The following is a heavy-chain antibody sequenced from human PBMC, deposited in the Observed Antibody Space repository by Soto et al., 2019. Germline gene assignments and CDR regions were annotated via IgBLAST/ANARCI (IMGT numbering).Heavy chain of an antibody. V-gene: IGHV3-21*06. CDR3: ARGGGSCCFMDV. Sequence: GGSLRLSCAASGFTFSDSSMNWVRQAPGKGLEWVSSISSGSNSIYYADSVKGRFTISRDNAKNSLYLQMNSLRAEDTAVYYCARGGGSCCFMDVWGKGTTVTVSS. D-gene: IGHD2-15*01. CDR2: ISSGSNSI. CDR1: GFTFSDSS. J-gene: IGHJ6*04.